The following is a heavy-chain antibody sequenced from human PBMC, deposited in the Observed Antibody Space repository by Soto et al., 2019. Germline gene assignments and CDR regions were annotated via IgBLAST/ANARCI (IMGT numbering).Heavy chain of an antibody. CDR3: ARDQDLDYDFWSGWARAFDI. V-gene: IGHV3-33*01. CDR2: IWYDGSNK. CDR1: GFTFSSYG. J-gene: IGHJ3*02. Sequence: ESGGGVVQPGRSLRLSCAASGFTFSSYGMHWVRQAPGKGLEWVAVIWYDGSNKYYADSVKGRFTISRDNSKNTLYLQMNSLRAEDTAVYYCARDQDLDYDFWSGWARAFDIWGQGTMVTVSS. D-gene: IGHD3-3*01.